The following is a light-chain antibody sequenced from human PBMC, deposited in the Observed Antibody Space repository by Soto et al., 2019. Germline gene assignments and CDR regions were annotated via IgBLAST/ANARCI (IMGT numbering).Light chain of an antibody. V-gene: IGLV2-14*01. CDR2: DVT. CDR3: SSYSSSDSYV. Sequence: QSALTQPASVSGSPGQSITISCTGTSSVVGGYNYVSWYQQHPGKAPKLMIYDVTSRPSGVSDRFSGSRSGNSASLTISGLQAEDEANYYCSSYSSSDSYVFGTGTKVTVL. CDR1: SSVVGGYNY. J-gene: IGLJ1*01.